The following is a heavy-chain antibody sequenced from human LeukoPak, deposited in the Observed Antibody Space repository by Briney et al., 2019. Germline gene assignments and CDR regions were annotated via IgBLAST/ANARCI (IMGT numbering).Heavy chain of an antibody. J-gene: IGHJ4*02. D-gene: IGHD3-22*01. CDR1: GGSTSSSSYY. CDR3: ARGDDSSGQCDY. CDR2: IYYSGST. Sequence: SETLSLTCTVSGGSTSSSSYYWGWIRQPPGKGLEWIGSIYYSGSTYYNPSLKSRVTISVDTSKNQFSLKLSSVTAADTAVYYCARGDDSSGQCDYWGQGTLVTVSS. V-gene: IGHV4-39*07.